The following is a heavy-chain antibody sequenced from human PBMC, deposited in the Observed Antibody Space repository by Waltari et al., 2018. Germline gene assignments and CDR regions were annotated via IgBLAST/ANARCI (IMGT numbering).Heavy chain of an antibody. CDR2: CYYSGSTYYGGSN. CDR1: GGSISSSSSY. D-gene: IGHD5-12*01. J-gene: IGHJ5*02. Sequence: QLQLQESGPGLVKPSETLSLTCTVSGGSISSSSSYWGWICQSPGKGLEGIGTCYYSGSTYYGGSNYYNPIIKSRVSISGDTSKNQFSLKLSSVTAADTAVYDCARHWKKSGYRFDPWGQGTLVTVSS. V-gene: IGHV4-39*07. CDR3: ARHWKKSGYRFDP.